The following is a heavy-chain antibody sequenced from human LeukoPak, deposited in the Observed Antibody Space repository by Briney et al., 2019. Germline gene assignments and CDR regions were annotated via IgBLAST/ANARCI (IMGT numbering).Heavy chain of an antibody. CDR1: GFTFSNYT. J-gene: IGHJ1*01. V-gene: IGHV3-30-3*01. D-gene: IGHD2/OR15-2a*01. CDR3: ARADAGGYYLIDH. CDR2: ISYDGSNK. Sequence: GRSLRLSCADSGFTFSNYTMHWVRQAPGKGLEWVAIISYDGSNKYHPDSVKGQFTISRDNSKNTLYLQMKSLRAEDTTVHYCARADAGGYYLIDHGGQGTLVTVSS.